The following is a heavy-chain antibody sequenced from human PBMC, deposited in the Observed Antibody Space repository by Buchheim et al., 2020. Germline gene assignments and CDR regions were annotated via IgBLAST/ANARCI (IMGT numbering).Heavy chain of an antibody. V-gene: IGHV3-30*02. CDR1: GFTFSNYG. D-gene: IGHD4-23*01. CDR3: AKDQRWGMDV. Sequence: QVQLVESGGGVVQPGKSLRLSCAASGFTFSNYGIHWVRQAPGKGLEWVSFIRYDGSYKYYADSVKGRFTISRADSKNTLSLQMNSLRSEDTAVYYCAKDQRWGMDVWGQGTT. CDR2: IRYDGSYK. J-gene: IGHJ6*02.